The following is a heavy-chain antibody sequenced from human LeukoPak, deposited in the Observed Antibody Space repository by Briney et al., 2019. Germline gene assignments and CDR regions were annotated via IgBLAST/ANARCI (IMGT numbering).Heavy chain of an antibody. Sequence: PGGSLRLSCAASGFTFSSFWMTWVRQAPGKGLEWVANIRQDGNEKFYVDSVKGRFTISRDNAKNSVYLQMSSLRAEDTAVYYCATNSDWHFDYWGQGTLVTISS. D-gene: IGHD6-19*01. CDR3: ATNSDWHFDY. CDR1: GFTFSSFW. J-gene: IGHJ4*02. CDR2: IRQDGNEK. V-gene: IGHV3-7*01.